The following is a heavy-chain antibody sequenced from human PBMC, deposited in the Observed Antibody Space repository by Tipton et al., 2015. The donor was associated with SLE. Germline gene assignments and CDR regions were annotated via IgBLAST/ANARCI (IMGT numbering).Heavy chain of an antibody. Sequence: TLSLTCTVSGGSISTYYWNWIRQSPGKGLEWIGYVDYIGSTNYNPSLKGRLTILVHRYKNQFSLKLSSVTAADTAVYFCASTPGSGWQYSFDYWGQGSLVAVSS. D-gene: IGHD6-19*01. V-gene: IGHV4-59*01. CDR2: VDYIGST. J-gene: IGHJ4*02. CDR3: ASTPGSGWQYSFDY. CDR1: GGSISTYY.